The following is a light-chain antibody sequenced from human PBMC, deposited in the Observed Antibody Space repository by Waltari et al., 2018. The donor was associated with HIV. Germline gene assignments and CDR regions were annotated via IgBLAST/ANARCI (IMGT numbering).Light chain of an antibody. CDR3: HKYKKWPRT. J-gene: IGKJ1*01. CDR1: QNVITN. Sequence: IAITQSQSTLSVSPGARVTLSCRASQNVITNFAWYQQKHGQAPRLLIYGASTRAIGIPPRFSGGGSGTEFTLTIGGLQSEDFTFYYCHKYKKWPRTFGQGTKVEVK. CDR2: GAS. V-gene: IGKV3-15*01.